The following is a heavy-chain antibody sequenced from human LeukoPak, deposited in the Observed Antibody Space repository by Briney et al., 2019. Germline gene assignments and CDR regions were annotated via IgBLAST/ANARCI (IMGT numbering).Heavy chain of an antibody. J-gene: IGHJ3*02. CDR1: GLTVSSTS. D-gene: IGHD1-26*01. CDR3: ASYRRAYDI. CDR2: FLSDGRI. Sequence: GGSLRLSCAASGLTVSSTSMTWVRQAPGKGLEWVSDFLSDGRIYYADSVKGRFTISKDNSQNTVNLQMDNLRAEDAAVYYCASYRRAYDIWGQGTVVTVSS. V-gene: IGHV3-53*01.